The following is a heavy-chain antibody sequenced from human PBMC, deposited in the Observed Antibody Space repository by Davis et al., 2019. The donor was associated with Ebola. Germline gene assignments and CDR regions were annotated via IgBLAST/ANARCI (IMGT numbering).Heavy chain of an antibody. CDR2: IIPILGIA. J-gene: IGHJ5*02. D-gene: IGHD2-15*01. Sequence: SVKVSCKASGYTFTSYAISWVRQAPGQGLEWMGRIIPILGIANYAQKFQGRVTITADKSTSTAYMELSSLRSEDTAVYYCARGERIVVVVAATRGGPFDPWGQGTLVTVSS. CDR1: GYTFTSYA. V-gene: IGHV1-69*04. CDR3: ARGERIVVVVAATRGGPFDP.